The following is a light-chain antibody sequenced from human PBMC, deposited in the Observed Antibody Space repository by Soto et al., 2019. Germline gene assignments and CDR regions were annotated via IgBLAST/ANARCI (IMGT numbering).Light chain of an antibody. Sequence: SVLTQPRSVSGSPGQSVTISCTGTSSDVGGYNYVSWYQQHPGKVPRLLIYEVSYRPSGVSARFSGSKSGSTASLTISGLQAEDEADYYCSSYSTTSSPHVLFGGGTQLTV. CDR1: SSDVGGYNY. V-gene: IGLV2-14*03. CDR3: SSYSTTSSPHVL. J-gene: IGLJ2*01. CDR2: EVS.